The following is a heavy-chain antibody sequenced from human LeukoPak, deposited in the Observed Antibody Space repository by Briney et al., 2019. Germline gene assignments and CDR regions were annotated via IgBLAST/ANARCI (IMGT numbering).Heavy chain of an antibody. CDR1: GGSISNNNYY. V-gene: IGHV4-39*01. J-gene: IGHJ4*02. D-gene: IGHD1-1*01. Sequence: SETLSLTCTVSGGSISNNNYYWAWIRQPPGKGLECIGSIYYSGSPYYNPSLKSRVTISVDTSKNQFSLRLSSVTAANTAVYYCATWRTAKTGFDYWGQGTLVTVSS. CDR2: IYYSGSP. CDR3: ATWRTAKTGFDY.